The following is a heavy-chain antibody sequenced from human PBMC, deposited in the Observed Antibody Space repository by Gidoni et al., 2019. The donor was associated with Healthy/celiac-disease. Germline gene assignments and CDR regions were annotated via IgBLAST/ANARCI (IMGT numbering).Heavy chain of an antibody. CDR3: ARQSMGYCSSTSCASYYYYGMDV. J-gene: IGHJ6*02. Sequence: LQLQESGPGLVKPSETLSLTCTVSGGSISSSSYYWGWIHQPPGKGLEWIGSIYYSGSTYYNQSLKSRVTISVDTSKNQFSLKLSSVTAADTAVYYCARQSMGYCSSTSCASYYYYGMDVWGQGTTVTVSS. CDR1: GGSISSSSYY. V-gene: IGHV4-39*01. D-gene: IGHD2-2*01. CDR2: IYYSGST.